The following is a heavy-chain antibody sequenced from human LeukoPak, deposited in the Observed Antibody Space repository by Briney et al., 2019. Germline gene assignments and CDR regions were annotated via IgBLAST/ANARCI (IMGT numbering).Heavy chain of an antibody. CDR1: GFTFSSYE. CDR3: ARERGRNYFDY. J-gene: IGHJ4*02. V-gene: IGHV3-48*03. Sequence: GGSLRLSCAASGFTFSSYEMNWVRQAPGKGLEWVSYISSSDSTIYYADSVKGRFTISRDNAKNSLYLQMNSLRAEDTAVYYCARERGRNYFDYWGQGTLVTVVS. CDR2: ISSSDSTI.